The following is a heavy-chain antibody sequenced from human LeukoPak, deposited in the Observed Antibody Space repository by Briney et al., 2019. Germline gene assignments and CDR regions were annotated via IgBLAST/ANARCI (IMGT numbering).Heavy chain of an antibody. J-gene: IGHJ4*02. CDR2: INYSGRT. V-gene: IGHV4-59*08. D-gene: IGHD6-13*01. CDR1: GGSNSGYY. CDR3: ARAISGWYYSDY. Sequence: PSETLSLTCSVSGGSNSGYYWSWIRQPPGKGLEWIGYINYSGRTDYNPSLKSRVTISVDTSKNQFSLKLSSVTAADTAVFYCARAISGWYYSDYWGQGTLVTVSS.